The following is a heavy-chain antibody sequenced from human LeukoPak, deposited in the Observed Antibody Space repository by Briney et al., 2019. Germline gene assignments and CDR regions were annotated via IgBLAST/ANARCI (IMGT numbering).Heavy chain of an antibody. Sequence: PSQTLSLTCTVSGGSINSDTYYWTWIRQPGGKGPEWIVRIYTTGSPNYNPSLKSRVTMSIDTSRNQFSLKLSSVSAADTAVYYCARDRGITTARGVPSWFDPWGQGTLVTVSS. D-gene: IGHD3-10*01. CDR2: IYTTGSP. CDR3: ARDRGITTARGVPSWFDP. J-gene: IGHJ5*02. CDR1: GGSINSDTYY. V-gene: IGHV4-61*02.